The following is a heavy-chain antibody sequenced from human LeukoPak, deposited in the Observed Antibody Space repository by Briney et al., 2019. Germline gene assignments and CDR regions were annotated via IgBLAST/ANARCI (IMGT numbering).Heavy chain of an antibody. CDR1: GYTFTGYY. D-gene: IGHD3-9*01. CDR3: ARTLTGYNNEYFQH. J-gene: IGHJ1*01. Sequence: ASVKVSCKASGYTFTGYYMHWVRQAPGQGLEWMGWINPNSGGTNYAQKFQGRVTMTRDTSISTAYMELTRLRSDDTAVHYCARTLTGYNNEYFQHWGQGTLVTVSS. CDR2: INPNSGGT. V-gene: IGHV1-2*02.